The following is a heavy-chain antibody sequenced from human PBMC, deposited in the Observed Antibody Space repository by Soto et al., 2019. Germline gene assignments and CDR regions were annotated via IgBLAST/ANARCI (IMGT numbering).Heavy chain of an antibody. CDR3: TTKDYSGYDFYYGMDV. D-gene: IGHD5-12*01. Sequence: GGSLRLSCAASGFTFSNAWMSWVRQAPGKGLEWVGRIKSKTDGGTTDYAAPVKGRFTISRDDSKNTLYPQMNSLKTEDTAVYYCTTKDYSGYDFYYGMDVWGQGTTVTVS. CDR1: GFTFSNAW. V-gene: IGHV3-15*01. J-gene: IGHJ6*02. CDR2: IKSKTDGGTT.